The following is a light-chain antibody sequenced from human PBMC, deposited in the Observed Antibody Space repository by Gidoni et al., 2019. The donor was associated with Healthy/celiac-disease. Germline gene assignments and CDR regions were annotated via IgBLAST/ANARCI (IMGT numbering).Light chain of an antibody. CDR1: HRVSSSY. V-gene: IGKV3-20*01. CDR3: QQYGSSPPYT. CDR2: GAS. Sequence: IVLTQSPGTLSLSPGERATLSCRARHRVSSSYLAWYQQKPGQAPRLLIYGASSRATGIPDRFSGSGSGTDFTLTISRLEPEDFAVYYCQQYGSSPPYTFGQGTKLEIK. J-gene: IGKJ2*01.